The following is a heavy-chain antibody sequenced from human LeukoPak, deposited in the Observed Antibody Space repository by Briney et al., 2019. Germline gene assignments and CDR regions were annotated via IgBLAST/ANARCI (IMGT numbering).Heavy chain of an antibody. D-gene: IGHD1-26*01. J-gene: IGHJ4*02. CDR2: IKQGVSET. V-gene: IGHV3-7*01. CDR1: GFSFNTYG. CDR3: VTGSGSN. Sequence: GGSLRLSCAASGFSFNTYGMSWGRQAPGKGLEWVSHIKQGVSETYYVASVKGRFTISRDDAKNSLDLQMNSLRAEDTALYYCVTGSGSNWGQGTLVTVSS.